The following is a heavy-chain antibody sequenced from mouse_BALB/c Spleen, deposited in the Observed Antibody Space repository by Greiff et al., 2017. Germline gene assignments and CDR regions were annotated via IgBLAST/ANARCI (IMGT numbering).Heavy chain of an antibody. CDR2: ISYSGST. CDR1: GYSITSDYA. J-gene: IGHJ2*01. V-gene: IGHV3-2*02. D-gene: IGHD2-10*01. CDR3: ARKTYYGTYFDY. Sequence: EVKLVESGPGLVKPSQSLSLTCTVTGYSITSDYAWNWIRPFPGNKLEWMGYISYSGSTSYNPSLKSRISITRDTSKNQFFLQLNSVTTEDTATYYCARKTYYGTYFDYWGQGTTLTVSS.